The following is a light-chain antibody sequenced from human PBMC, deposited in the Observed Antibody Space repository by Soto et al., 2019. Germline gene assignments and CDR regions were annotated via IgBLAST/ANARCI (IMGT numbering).Light chain of an antibody. Sequence: QSFLTQPPSVSTAPGQKVTIACAGSSSNIGGNSVSWYQQLPGTAPKLLIYDDNKRPSGIPDRFSGSKSGTSATLGITGFQTGDEADYYCGSRDSSLSAYVFGTGTKVTVL. J-gene: IGLJ1*01. V-gene: IGLV1-51*01. CDR2: DDN. CDR3: GSRDSSLSAYV. CDR1: SSNIGGNS.